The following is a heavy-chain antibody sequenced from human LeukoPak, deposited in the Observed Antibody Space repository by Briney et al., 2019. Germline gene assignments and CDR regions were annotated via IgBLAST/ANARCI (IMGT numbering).Heavy chain of an antibody. CDR1: GGSISSSKYY. CDR2: IYYSGST. J-gene: IGHJ4*02. V-gene: IGHV4-61*05. CDR3: ARGGLIYDILTGYTPGYYFDY. D-gene: IGHD3-9*01. Sequence: SETLSLTFTVSGGSISSSKYYWGWIRQPPGKGLEWIGYIYYSGSTNYNPSLKSRVTISVDTSKNQFSLKLSSVTAADTAVYYCARGGLIYDILTGYTPGYYFDYWGQGTLVTVSS.